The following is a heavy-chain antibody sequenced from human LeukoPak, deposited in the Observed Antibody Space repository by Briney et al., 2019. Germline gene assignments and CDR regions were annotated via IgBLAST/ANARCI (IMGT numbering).Heavy chain of an antibody. J-gene: IGHJ4*02. CDR2: INPSGGST. V-gene: IGHV1-46*01. Sequence: ASVQVSCLASGYTFTSYYMHWVRQAPGHGLEWIGIINPSGGSTSYAQKFQGRVTMTRDTSTSTVYMELSSLRSEDTAVYYCARDKGQGVVVTAYFDYWGQGTLVTVSA. CDR1: GYTFTSYY. CDR3: ARDKGQGVVVTAYFDY. D-gene: IGHD2-21*02.